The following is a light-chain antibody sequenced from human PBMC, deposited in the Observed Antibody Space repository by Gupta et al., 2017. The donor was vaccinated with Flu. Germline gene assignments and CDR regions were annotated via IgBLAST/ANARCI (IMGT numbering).Light chain of an antibody. CDR3: HQDNSSSRT. J-gene: IGKJ1*01. CDR1: QSISSW. Sequence: DIQMTQSPSTLSASVGDRVTITCRASQSISSWLAWYQQKPGKAPNLLVYKASKVESGVPSRFSGSGSGTEFTLTISSLQPDDFATYYCHQDNSSSRTFGQGTKVEIK. V-gene: IGKV1-5*03. CDR2: KAS.